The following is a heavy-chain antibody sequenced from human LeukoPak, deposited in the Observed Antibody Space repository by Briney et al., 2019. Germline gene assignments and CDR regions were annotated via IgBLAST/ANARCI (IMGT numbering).Heavy chain of an antibody. V-gene: IGHV3-64*05. J-gene: IGHJ4*02. Sequence: GGSLRLSCAASGFTFSSYWMNWVRQAPGKGLEYVSSINTNGANTYYAGSVKGRFTISRDNSRNTVYVQMNSLTPEDTAVYYCVKGLDYSSSQMDSWGQGTLVTVSS. CDR2: INTNGANT. CDR1: GFTFSSYW. D-gene: IGHD6-6*01. CDR3: VKGLDYSSSQMDS.